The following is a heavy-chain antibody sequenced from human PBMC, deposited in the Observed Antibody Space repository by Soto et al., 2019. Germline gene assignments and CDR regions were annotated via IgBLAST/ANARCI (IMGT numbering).Heavy chain of an antibody. Sequence: SETLSLTCAVYGGSFSGYYWSWIRQPPGKGLEWIGEINHSGSTNYNPSLKSRVTISVDTSKNQFSLKLGSVTAADTAVYYCARGRTSRAPRGYYYYMDVWGKGTTVTVSS. CDR2: INHSGST. V-gene: IGHV4-34*01. J-gene: IGHJ6*03. CDR3: ARGRTSRAPRGYYYYMDV. D-gene: IGHD2-2*01. CDR1: GGSFSGYY.